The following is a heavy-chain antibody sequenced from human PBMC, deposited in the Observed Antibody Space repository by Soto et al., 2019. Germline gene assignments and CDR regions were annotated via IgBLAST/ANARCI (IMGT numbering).Heavy chain of an antibody. J-gene: IGHJ1*01. V-gene: IGHV1-2*02. CDR3: GWAGPPPIFNH. CDR1: ENTFIGYY. D-gene: IGHD3-3*01. CDR2: ISPYSGDT. Sequence: ASVKVSGNASENTFIGYYLHWVRQAPGQGRERLGWISPYSGDTDSAQKFQGRDTLTRDTSTRTVYTELSMLTSDDTAAGYCGWAGPPPIFNHWGQRALVTDS.